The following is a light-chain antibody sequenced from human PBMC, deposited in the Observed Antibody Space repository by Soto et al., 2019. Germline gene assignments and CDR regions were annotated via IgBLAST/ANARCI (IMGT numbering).Light chain of an antibody. CDR1: QFISSW. J-gene: IGKJ1*01. CDR2: RAS. Sequence: DIPMTQSPSTLSASVGDSVTITCRASQFISSWLAWYQQKPGEAPKLLIYRASSLQSGVPSRFSGRGYAPEFTLSISHLQPDDAATDSCQQFNSSPWTFGQVTNVEIK. V-gene: IGKV1-5*03. CDR3: QQFNSSPWT.